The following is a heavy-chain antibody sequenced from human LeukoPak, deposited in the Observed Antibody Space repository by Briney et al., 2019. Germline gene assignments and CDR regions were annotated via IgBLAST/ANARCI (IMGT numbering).Heavy chain of an antibody. CDR3: ARGGGGFDY. J-gene: IGHJ4*02. CDR2: IYYSGST. D-gene: IGHD3-16*01. CDR1: GGSIGTYY. V-gene: IGHV4-59*12. Sequence: PSETLSLTCTVSGGSIGTYYWTWIRQPPGKGLEWIGYIYYSGSTSYNPSLKSRVTMSVDTSKNQFSLKLSSVTAADTAVYYCARGGGGFDYWGQGTLVTVSS.